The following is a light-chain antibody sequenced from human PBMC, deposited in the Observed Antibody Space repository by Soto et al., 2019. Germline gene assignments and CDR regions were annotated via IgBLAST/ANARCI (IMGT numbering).Light chain of an antibody. V-gene: IGKV3-20*01. J-gene: IGKJ4*01. CDR3: QQYGSSSLT. Sequence: EIVLTQSPATLSVSPGEKATLSCTASQSVSKNLAWFQQKPGQVPRLLIYGASSRATGIPDRFSGSGSGTDFTLTISRLEHEDFAVYYCQQYGSSSLTFGGGTKVDIK. CDR1: QSVSKN. CDR2: GAS.